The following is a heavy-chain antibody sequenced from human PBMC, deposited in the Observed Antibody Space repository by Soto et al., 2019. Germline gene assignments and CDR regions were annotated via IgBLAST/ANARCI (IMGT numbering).Heavy chain of an antibody. CDR1: GYTFTSYG. V-gene: IGHV1-18*01. CDR3: ARDLIAVVPAAYYYYGMDV. CDR2: ISAYNGNT. D-gene: IGHD2-2*01. Sequence: GASVKVSCKASGYTFTSYGISWVRQAPGQGLEWMGWISAYNGNTNYAQKLQGRVTMTTDTSTSTAYMELRSLRSDDTAVYYCARDLIAVVPAAYYYYGMDVWGQGTTVTVSS. J-gene: IGHJ6*02.